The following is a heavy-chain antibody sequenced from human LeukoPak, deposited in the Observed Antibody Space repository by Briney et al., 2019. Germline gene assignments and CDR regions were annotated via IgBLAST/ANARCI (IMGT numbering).Heavy chain of an antibody. V-gene: IGHV4-39*07. D-gene: IGHD3-22*01. CDR1: GGSIGSSSCY. J-gene: IGHJ3*02. Sequence: PSETLSLTCTVSGGSIGSSSCYWDWIRQPPGKGLEWIGSIYYSGSTNYNPSLKSRVTISVDTSKNQFSLKLSSVTAADTAVYYCARDFRSGYYFDAFNIWGQGTMVTVSS. CDR2: IYYSGST. CDR3: ARDFRSGYYFDAFNI.